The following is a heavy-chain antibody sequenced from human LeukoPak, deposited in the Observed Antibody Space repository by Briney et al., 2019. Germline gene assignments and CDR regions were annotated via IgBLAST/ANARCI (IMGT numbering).Heavy chain of an antibody. D-gene: IGHD6-13*01. Sequence: GGSLRLSCAASGFNFPYYAMSWVRQAPGKGLEWVAVISYDGSNKYYADSVKGRFTISRDNSKNTLYLQMNSLRAEDTAVYYCAREGQYSSSWYERLEGGYFDYWGQGTLVTVSS. J-gene: IGHJ4*02. CDR2: ISYDGSNK. CDR1: GFNFPYYA. V-gene: IGHV3-30-3*01. CDR3: AREGQYSSSWYERLEGGYFDY.